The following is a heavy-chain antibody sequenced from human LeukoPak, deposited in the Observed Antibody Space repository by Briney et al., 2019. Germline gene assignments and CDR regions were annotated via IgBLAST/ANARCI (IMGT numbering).Heavy chain of an antibody. CDR1: GIPFSSFG. CDR3: ARDGTVTAGPFDP. CDR2: IWYDGSNK. Sequence: GRSLRLSCAAPGIPFSSFGMHWLRQAPGKGLEWVAFIWYDGSNKYYADSVKGRFTISRDNSKNTLYLQMYSLTAEDTAVYYCARDGTVTAGPFDPWGGGTLVTVSS. D-gene: IGHD4-17*01. J-gene: IGHJ5*02. V-gene: IGHV3-33*01.